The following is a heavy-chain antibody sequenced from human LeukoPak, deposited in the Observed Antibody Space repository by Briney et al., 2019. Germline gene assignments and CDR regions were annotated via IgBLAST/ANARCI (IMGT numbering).Heavy chain of an antibody. CDR1: GASVSSGSYY. CDR3: ATLTTRGGMDV. CDR2: IYYSGST. J-gene: IGHJ6*02. Sequence: KASETLSLTCTVSGASVSSGSYYWSWIRQPPGKGLEWIGYIYYSGSTNYNPSLKSRVTISVDTSKNQFSLKLSSVTAADTAVYYCATLTTRGGMDVWGQGTTVTVSS. V-gene: IGHV4-61*01. D-gene: IGHD4-11*01.